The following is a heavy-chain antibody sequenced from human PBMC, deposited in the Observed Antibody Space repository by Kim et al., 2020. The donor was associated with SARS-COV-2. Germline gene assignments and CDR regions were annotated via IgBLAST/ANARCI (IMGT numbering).Heavy chain of an antibody. CDR3: ARHVVATAPFAH. V-gene: IGHV4-59*08. CDR1: GASISTYY. Sequence: SETLSLTCTVSGASISTYYWSWLRQSPGKGLEWIGYIHNGGDSKYNPSLKSRLTISADTSKNQFSLRLTSVTAADTAVYYCARHVVATAPFAHWGQGTLV. D-gene: IGHD5-12*01. J-gene: IGHJ5*02. CDR2: IHNGGDS.